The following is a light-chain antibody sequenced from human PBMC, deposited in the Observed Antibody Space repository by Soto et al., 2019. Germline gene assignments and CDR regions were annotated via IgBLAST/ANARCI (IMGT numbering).Light chain of an antibody. CDR3: QQRSNWLFT. Sequence: EIVLTQSPGTLSLSPGERATLSCRASQSVRSSHLAWYQQKPGQAPRLLMYGTSSRATGIPDRFSGSGSGTDFTLTISRLEPEDFAVYYCQQRSNWLFTFGPGTKVDIK. CDR2: GTS. J-gene: IGKJ3*01. V-gene: IGKV3D-20*02. CDR1: QSVRSSH.